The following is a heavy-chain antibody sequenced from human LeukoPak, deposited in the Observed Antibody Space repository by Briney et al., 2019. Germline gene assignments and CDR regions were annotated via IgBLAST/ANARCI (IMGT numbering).Heavy chain of an antibody. D-gene: IGHD2-2*01. J-gene: IGHJ4*02. Sequence: ASVKVSCKASGYTFIHYYIYWMRQAPGQGLEWMGWMNPNNGDTKYAQKFQGRVTMTRDTPISTAYMELSRLKSDDTAVYYCARVNAGPDHWGQGTLVTVSS. V-gene: IGHV1-2*02. CDR1: GYTFIHYY. CDR3: ARVNAGPDH. CDR2: MNPNNGDT.